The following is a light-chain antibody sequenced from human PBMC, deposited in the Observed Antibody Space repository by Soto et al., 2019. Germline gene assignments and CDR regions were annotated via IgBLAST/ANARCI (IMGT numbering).Light chain of an antibody. V-gene: IGKV3-20*01. CDR1: QSVSSSY. CDR3: QHYKYLIT. Sequence: EIVLTQSAGTLSLSPWERATLSCRASQSVSSSYLAWYQQKPGQAPRLLIYGASSRATGIPDRFSGSGSGTDFTLTITSLQHEYFAVDYCQHYKYLITFGQGTRLEIK. J-gene: IGKJ5*01. CDR2: GAS.